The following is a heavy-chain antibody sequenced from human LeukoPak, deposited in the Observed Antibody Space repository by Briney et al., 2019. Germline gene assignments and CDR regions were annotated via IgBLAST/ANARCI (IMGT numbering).Heavy chain of an antibody. CDR1: GGSISSSNW. J-gene: IGHJ4*02. CDR3: ARTLTPLRTGFDY. CDR2: IYDSRST. D-gene: IGHD4-11*01. V-gene: IGHV4-4*02. Sequence: PSETLSLTCAVSGGSISSSNWWSWVRQPPGKGLWWIGEIYDSRSTNYKPSLKRRVTISVDTSKTKFSLRLSSVTAADTAVYYCARTLTPLRTGFDYWGQGTLVTVSS.